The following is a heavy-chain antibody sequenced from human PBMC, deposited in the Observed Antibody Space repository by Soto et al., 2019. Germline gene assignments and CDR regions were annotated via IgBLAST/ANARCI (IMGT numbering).Heavy chain of an antibody. J-gene: IGHJ5*02. CDR1: GYTFTSYA. Sequence: ASVKVSCKASGYTFTSYAMHWVRQAPGQRLEWMGWINAGNGNTKNSQKFQGRVTITRDTSASTAYMELSSLRSEDTAGYYCASLAVVPAAIRGNWFDPWGQGTLVTVSS. V-gene: IGHV1-3*01. CDR3: ASLAVVPAAIRGNWFDP. D-gene: IGHD2-2*01. CDR2: INAGNGNT.